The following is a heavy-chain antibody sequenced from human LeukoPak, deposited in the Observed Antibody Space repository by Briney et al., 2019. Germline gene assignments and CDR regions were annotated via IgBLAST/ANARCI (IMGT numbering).Heavy chain of an antibody. J-gene: IGHJ4*02. CDR2: IYTSGST. D-gene: IGHD3-22*01. CDR3: AGRLWDSSGYYGFDY. CDR1: GGSISSYY. Sequence: SETLSLTCTVSGGSISSYYWSWIRQPAGKGLEWIGRIYTSGSTNYNPSLKSRVTMSVDTSKNQFSLKLSSVTAADTAVYYCAGRLWDSSGYYGFDYWGQGTLVTVSS. V-gene: IGHV4-4*07.